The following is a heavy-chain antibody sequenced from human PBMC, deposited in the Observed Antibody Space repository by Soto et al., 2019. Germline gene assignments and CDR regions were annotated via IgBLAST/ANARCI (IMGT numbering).Heavy chain of an antibody. D-gene: IGHD3-16*02. CDR1: SGSISSSNW. Sequence: QVQLQESGPGLVKPSGTLSLTCAVSSGSISSSNWWSWVRQPPGKGLEWIGEIYHSGSTNYNPSLKSRVTISVDKSKNQFSLKLSSVTAADTAVYYCARVGIMITFGGVIVIPNYFVYWGQGTLVTVSS. CDR2: IYHSGST. J-gene: IGHJ4*02. CDR3: ARVGIMITFGGVIVIPNYFVY. V-gene: IGHV4-4*02.